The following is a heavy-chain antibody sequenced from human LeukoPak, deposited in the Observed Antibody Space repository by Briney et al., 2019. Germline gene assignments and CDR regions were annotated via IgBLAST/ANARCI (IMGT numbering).Heavy chain of an antibody. Sequence: GGSLRLSCAASGFTFSSSGMSWVRQAPGKGLEWVSAIGNNGGYTYYADSVQGRFTISRDNSKSTLCLQMNSLRAEDTAVYYCAKDYYDISGSRYDFWGQGTLVTVSS. J-gene: IGHJ4*02. V-gene: IGHV3-23*01. CDR1: GFTFSSSG. CDR3: AKDYYDISGSRYDF. CDR2: IGNNGGYT. D-gene: IGHD3-22*01.